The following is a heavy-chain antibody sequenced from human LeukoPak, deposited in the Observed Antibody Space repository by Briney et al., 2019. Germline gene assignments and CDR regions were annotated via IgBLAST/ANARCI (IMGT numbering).Heavy chain of an antibody. V-gene: IGHV3-53*01. J-gene: IGHJ4*02. CDR3: ARAPLLYFDWCYFDY. Sequence: PGGSLRLSCAASGFTVSSKYMTWVRQAPGKGLEWVSLIYSAGSTYYADSVKGRFTISRDNSKNTLYLQMNSLKVEDTAVYYCARAPLLYFDWCYFDYWGQGTLATVSS. CDR1: GFTVSSKY. CDR2: IYSAGST. D-gene: IGHD3-9*01.